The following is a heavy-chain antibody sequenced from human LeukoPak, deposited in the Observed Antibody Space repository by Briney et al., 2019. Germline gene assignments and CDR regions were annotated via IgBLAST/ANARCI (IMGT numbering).Heavy chain of an antibody. CDR3: ASRAGYTGSWSAFDY. Sequence: PGGSLRLSCAASGFTFSSYGMHWVRQAPGKGLEWVSSISSSSSYIYYADSVKGRFTISRDNAKNSLYLQMNSLRAEDTAVYYCASRAGYTGSWSAFDYWGQGTLVTVSS. D-gene: IGHD6-13*01. CDR1: GFTFSSYG. V-gene: IGHV3-21*04. J-gene: IGHJ4*02. CDR2: ISSSSSYI.